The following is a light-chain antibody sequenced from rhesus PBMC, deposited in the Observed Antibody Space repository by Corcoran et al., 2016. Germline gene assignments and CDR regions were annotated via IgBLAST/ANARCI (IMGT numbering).Light chain of an antibody. CDR1: ENVNNY. Sequence: DIQMTQSPSSLSASVGDRVTITCRASENVNNYSNWYQQKSGKAPKLLIYKASILQSGFPSSFSGSGSGTDYTFTFSSLQPGDVATYYFPHGYGTPPFGQGTKVEIK. CDR3: PHGYGTPP. V-gene: IGKV1-74*01. CDR2: KAS. J-gene: IGKJ1*01.